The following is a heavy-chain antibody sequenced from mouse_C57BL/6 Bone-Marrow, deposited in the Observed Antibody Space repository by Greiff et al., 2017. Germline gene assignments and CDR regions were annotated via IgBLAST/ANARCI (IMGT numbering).Heavy chain of an antibody. CDR3: ARQGYFYGSDWYCDV. CDR1: GFTFSSYG. CDR2: ISSGGSYT. Sequence: EVNLVESGGDLVKPGGSLKLSCAASGFTFSSYGMSWVRQTPDKRLEWVATISSGGSYTYYPDSVKGRFTISRDNAKNTLYLQMISLKSEDTAMYYCARQGYFYGSDWYCDVWGTGTTVTVSS. V-gene: IGHV5-6*01. D-gene: IGHD1-1*01. J-gene: IGHJ1*03.